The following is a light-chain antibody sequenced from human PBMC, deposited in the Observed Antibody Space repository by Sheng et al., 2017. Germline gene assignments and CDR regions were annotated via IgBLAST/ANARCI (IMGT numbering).Light chain of an antibody. CDR1: SSDVGGYNW. CDR3: SSYTSSSTPYV. J-gene: IGLJ1*01. CDR2: DVS. Sequence: QSALTQPASVSGSPGQSITISCTGTSSDVGGYNWVSWYQQHPDKAPKLMIYDVSNRPSGISNRFSGSKSGNTASLTISGLQAEDEADYYCSSYTSSSTPYVFGTGTKVTVL. V-gene: IGLV2-14*01.